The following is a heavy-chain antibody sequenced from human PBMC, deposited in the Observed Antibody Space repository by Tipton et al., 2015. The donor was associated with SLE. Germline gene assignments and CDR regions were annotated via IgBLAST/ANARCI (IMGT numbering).Heavy chain of an antibody. D-gene: IGHD2-8*01. CDR3: AKWTRGFDY. CDR1: GGSINNTSSY. J-gene: IGHJ4*02. CDR2: IYYSGIT. Sequence: TLSLTCTVSGGSINNTSSYWGFIRLPPGKGLEWIGSIYYSGITQYNPSLKSRVTISVDTSKNQFSLRLNSVSAADTALYYCAKWTRGFDYWGQGTLVTVSS. V-gene: IGHV4-39*07.